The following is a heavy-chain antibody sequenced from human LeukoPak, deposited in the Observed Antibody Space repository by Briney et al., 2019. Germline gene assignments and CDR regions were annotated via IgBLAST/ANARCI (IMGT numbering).Heavy chain of an antibody. J-gene: IGHJ1*01. CDR3: AKPPYGATNQGYFHH. CDR1: GFPFDDYA. CDR2: ISWDGGTT. D-gene: IGHD4-17*01. Sequence: GGSLRLSCAASGFPFDDYAMHWVRQAPGKGLEWVSLISWDGGTTYYADSVQGRFTISRDNSKNSLYLQMNSLRAEDTAFYYCAKPPYGATNQGYFHHWGQGTLVTVSS. V-gene: IGHV3-43D*03.